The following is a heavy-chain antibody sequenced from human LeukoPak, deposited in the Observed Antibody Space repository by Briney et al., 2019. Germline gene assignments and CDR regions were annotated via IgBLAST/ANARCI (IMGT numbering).Heavy chain of an antibody. J-gene: IGHJ6*03. CDR2: INHSGST. V-gene: IGHV4-34*09. D-gene: IGHD6-13*01. CDR3: ARANIAAAGIKGYYSYYMDV. Sequence: PSETLSLTCAVYGGSFSGYYWSWIRQPPGKGREWIGEINHSGSTNYNPSLKSPVTISVDTSKNQFSLKLSSVTAADTAVYYCARANIAAAGIKGYYSYYMDVWGKGTTVTVSS. CDR1: GGSFSGYY.